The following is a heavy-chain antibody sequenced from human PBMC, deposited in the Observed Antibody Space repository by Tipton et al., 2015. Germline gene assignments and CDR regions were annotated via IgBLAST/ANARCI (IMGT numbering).Heavy chain of an antibody. CDR2: FYDSGST. J-gene: IGHJ6*02. CDR1: GVSISTRSHY. CDR3: ARDLEHGMDV. Sequence: TLSLTCSVSGVSISTRSHYWGWIRQPPGKGLEWIATFYDSGSTYYNPSLKSRVTISVDTSKTQFSLKMSSVTASDTAVYYCARDLEHGMDVWGQGTTVTVSS. V-gene: IGHV4-39*07. D-gene: IGHD5-24*01.